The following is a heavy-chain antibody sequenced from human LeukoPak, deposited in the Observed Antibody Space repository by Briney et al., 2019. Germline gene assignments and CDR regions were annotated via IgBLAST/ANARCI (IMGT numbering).Heavy chain of an antibody. Sequence: GGSLRLSCAASGFTFSNYAVRWVRQAPGKGLEWVSGSGSGDSTYYAASVRGRFTISRDTSRSTLYLQMNSLRAEDAAVYYCAKAPVTSCRGAFCYPFDYWGQGTLVTVSS. V-gene: IGHV3-23*01. CDR3: AKAPVTSCRGAFCYPFDY. J-gene: IGHJ4*02. D-gene: IGHD2-15*01. CDR1: GFTFSNYA. CDR2: SGSGDST.